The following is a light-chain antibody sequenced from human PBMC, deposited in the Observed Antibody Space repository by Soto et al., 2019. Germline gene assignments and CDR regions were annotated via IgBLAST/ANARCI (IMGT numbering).Light chain of an antibody. CDR1: QTISTY. V-gene: IGKV1-39*01. J-gene: IGKJ4*01. CDR3: QQCYSIHALT. Sequence: DIQMTQSPSSLSASVGDRVTISCRASQTISTYLHCYQHKPGRAPRLLISDVSTLQSGVPGRFRGSGSETEFTLTITYLQPEDFATYYCQQCYSIHALTFGGGTKVELK. CDR2: DVS.